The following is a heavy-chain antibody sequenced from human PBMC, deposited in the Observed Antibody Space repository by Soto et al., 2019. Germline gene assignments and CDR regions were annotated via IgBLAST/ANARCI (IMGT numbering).Heavy chain of an antibody. D-gene: IGHD3-22*01. CDR2: ISNSGNTI. CDR3: ARVTTPYYYDTSGFYYDS. CDR1: GFTFSDHY. V-gene: IGHV3-11*01. Sequence: QVQLVESGGGLVKPGGSLRLSCAASGFTFSDHYMSWIRQAPGKGLEWVSYISNSGNTIYYADSVKGRFTISRDNAKNSLYLQLNSLRAEDTAVYYCARVTTPYYYDTSGFYYDSWGQGTLVIVSS. J-gene: IGHJ4*02.